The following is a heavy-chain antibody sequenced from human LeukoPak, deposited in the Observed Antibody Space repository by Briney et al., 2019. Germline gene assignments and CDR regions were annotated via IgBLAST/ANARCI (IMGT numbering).Heavy chain of an antibody. V-gene: IGHV4-30-2*01. D-gene: IGHD5-24*01. CDR2: IYHSGST. Sequence: SQTLSLTCAVSGGSISSGGYSWSWIRQPPGKGLEWIGYIYHSGSTYYNPSLKSRVTISVDTSKNQFSLKLSSVTAADTAVYYCARDLRDGYNYRGDAFDIWGQGTMVTVSS. CDR1: GGSISSGGYS. CDR3: ARDLRDGYNYRGDAFDI. J-gene: IGHJ3*02.